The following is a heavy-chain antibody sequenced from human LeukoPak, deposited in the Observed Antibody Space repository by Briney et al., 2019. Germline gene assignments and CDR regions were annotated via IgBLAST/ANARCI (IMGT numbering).Heavy chain of an antibody. CDR1: GFTFSSYS. V-gene: IGHV3-48*02. D-gene: IGHD2-8*01. Sequence: PGGSLRLSCAASGFTFSSYSMNWVRQAPGKGLDWVSYISSSSSTIYYADSVKGRFTLSRDNAKNSLYLQMNSLRDEGTAVFYCARGCTNGVCYNDTWGKGTLITVS. J-gene: IGHJ5*02. CDR3: ARGCTNGVCYNDT. CDR2: ISSSSSTI.